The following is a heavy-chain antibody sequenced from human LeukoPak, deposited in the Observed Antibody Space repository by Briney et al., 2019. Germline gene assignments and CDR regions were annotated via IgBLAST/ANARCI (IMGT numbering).Heavy chain of an antibody. J-gene: IGHJ5*02. Sequence: ASVKASCKASGYTFTSYGISWVRQAPGQGLEWMGWISAYNGNTNYAQKLQGRVTMTTDTSTSTAYMELRSLRSDDTAVYYCANSMGGYSYGTNWFDPWGQGTLVTVSS. CDR3: ANSMGGYSYGTNWFDP. V-gene: IGHV1-18*01. D-gene: IGHD5-18*01. CDR2: ISAYNGNT. CDR1: GYTFTSYG.